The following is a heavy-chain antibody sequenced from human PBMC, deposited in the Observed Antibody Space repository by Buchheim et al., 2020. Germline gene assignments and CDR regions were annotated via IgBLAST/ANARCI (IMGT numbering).Heavy chain of an antibody. Sequence: QVQLVQSGAEVKKPGASVKVSCKASGYTFTSYYMHWVRQAPGQGLEWMGIINPSGGSTSYAQKFQGRVTMTRDTSTSTVYMELSSLRSEDTAVYYCARDQTTVTKQDSYYYYGMDVWGQGTT. J-gene: IGHJ6*02. CDR3: ARDQTTVTKQDSYYYYGMDV. CDR1: GYTFTSYY. V-gene: IGHV1-46*01. D-gene: IGHD4-17*01. CDR2: INPSGGST.